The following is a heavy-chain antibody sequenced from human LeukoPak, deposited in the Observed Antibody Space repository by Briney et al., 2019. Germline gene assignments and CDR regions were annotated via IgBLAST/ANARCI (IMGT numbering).Heavy chain of an antibody. CDR1: GGSISSYY. CDR2: IYYSGST. CDR3: ARGLSSSWYMYFQH. V-gene: IGHV4-59*01. Sequence: PSETLSLTCTVSGGSISSYYWSWIRQPPGKGLEWIGCIYYSGSTNYNPSLKSRVTISVDTPKNQSSLKLSSVTAADTAVYYCARGLSSSWYMYFQHWGQGTLVTVSS. J-gene: IGHJ1*01. D-gene: IGHD6-13*01.